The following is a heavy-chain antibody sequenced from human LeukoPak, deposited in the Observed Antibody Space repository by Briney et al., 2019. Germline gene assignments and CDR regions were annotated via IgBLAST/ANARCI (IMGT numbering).Heavy chain of an antibody. V-gene: IGHV1-18*01. Sequence: ASVKVSCKASGYTFTSYGISWVRQAPGQGLEWMGWISAYNGNTNYARKLQGRVTMTTDTSTSTAYMELRSLRSDDTAVYYCAREGGSGWYVDYFDYWGQGTLVTVSS. CDR1: GYTFTSYG. CDR2: ISAYNGNT. CDR3: AREGGSGWYVDYFDY. J-gene: IGHJ4*02. D-gene: IGHD6-19*01.